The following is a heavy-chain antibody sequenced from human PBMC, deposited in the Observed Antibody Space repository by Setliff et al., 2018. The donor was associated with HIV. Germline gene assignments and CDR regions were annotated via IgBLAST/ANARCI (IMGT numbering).Heavy chain of an antibody. J-gene: IGHJ4*02. CDR2: IYTSGST. Sequence: SETLSLTCTVSGGSISSGIYYWSWIRQPAGQGLEWIGHIYTSGSTNYSPSVKSRVTISVDASKNQFSLRLSSVTAADTAVYYCARHASRDGYNFDYWGQGTLVTV. CDR3: ARHASRDGYNFDY. CDR1: GGSISSGIYY. V-gene: IGHV4-61*09. D-gene: IGHD3-22*01.